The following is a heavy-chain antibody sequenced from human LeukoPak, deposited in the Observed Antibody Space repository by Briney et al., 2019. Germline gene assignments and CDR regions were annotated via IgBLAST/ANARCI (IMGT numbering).Heavy chain of an antibody. J-gene: IGHJ4*02. CDR2: FDPEDGET. CDR3: ARDRYYDSSGYYLKHFDY. D-gene: IGHD3-22*01. Sequence: ASVKVSCKVSGYTLTELSMHWVRQAPGKGLEWMGGFDPEDGETIYAQKFQGRVTMTEDTSTDTTYMELRSLRSDDTAVYYCARDRYYDSSGYYLKHFDYWGQGTLVTVSS. V-gene: IGHV1-24*01. CDR1: GYTLTELS.